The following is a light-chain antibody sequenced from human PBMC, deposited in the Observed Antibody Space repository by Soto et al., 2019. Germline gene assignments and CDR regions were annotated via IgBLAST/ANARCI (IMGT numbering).Light chain of an antibody. Sequence: DIQMTQSPSTLSASVGDRVTITCRASQSLNSWLAWYQHKPGKAPKLLIHKATILASGVPSRFSGSESGAEFTLTISSLQPDEFATYYCQHYIGYSGMFGQGTKVDIK. J-gene: IGKJ1*01. CDR1: QSLNSW. V-gene: IGKV1-5*03. CDR2: KAT. CDR3: QHYIGYSGM.